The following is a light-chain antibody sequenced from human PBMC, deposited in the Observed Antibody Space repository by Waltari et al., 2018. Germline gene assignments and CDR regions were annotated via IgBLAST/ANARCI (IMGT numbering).Light chain of an antibody. V-gene: IGLV2-8*01. CDR2: EVT. CDR3: STYAGNDKLV. CDR1: SGYVGSY. J-gene: IGLJ3*02. Sequence: QSALTQPPSASGSPGQSVTISCTPTSGYVGSYVSWYQQHPGRAPKVLIFEVTKRPSGVPHRFSASGSGNTASLTVSGLQAEDEADYYCSTYAGNDKLVFGGGTKLTVL.